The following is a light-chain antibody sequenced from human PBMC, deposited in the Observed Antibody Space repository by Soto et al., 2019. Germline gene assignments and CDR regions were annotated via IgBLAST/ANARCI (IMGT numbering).Light chain of an antibody. J-gene: IGLJ2*01. Sequence: QSVLTQPPSASGSLGQSVTISCTGTSSDVGGYNYVSWYQQHPGKAPKVMIYEVSKRPSGVPDRFSVCKSGNTASLTVSGLQAEDEADYYCSSYAGSNNPVVFGGGTKLAVL. CDR2: EVS. CDR3: SSYAGSNNPVV. V-gene: IGLV2-8*01. CDR1: SSDVGGYNY.